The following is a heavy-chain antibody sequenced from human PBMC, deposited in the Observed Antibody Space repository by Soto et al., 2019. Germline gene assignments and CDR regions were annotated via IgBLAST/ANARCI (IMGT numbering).Heavy chain of an antibody. CDR1: GFTFSNYG. CDR3: GRVDRYYGMDV. J-gene: IGHJ6*02. V-gene: IGHV3-33*01. CDR2: IWYDGRSK. Sequence: QVQLVESGGGVVQPGRSLRLSCAASGFTFSNYGLHWVRQAPGKGLEWVADIWYDGRSKNYVDSVKGRFTISRDNSKNTLYLEMNNLRAEDSAVYYCGRVDRYYGMDVWGQGTTVTVSS.